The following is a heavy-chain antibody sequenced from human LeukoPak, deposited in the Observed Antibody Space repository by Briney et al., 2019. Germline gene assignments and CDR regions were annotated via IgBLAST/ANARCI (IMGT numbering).Heavy chain of an antibody. CDR2: IYYSGST. J-gene: IGHJ6*03. D-gene: IGHD2-2*01. Sequence: SETLSLTCTVSGGSISSHYWSWIQQPPGKGLEWIGYIYYSGSTNYNPSLKSRVTISVDTSKNQFSLKLSSVTAADAAVYYCARGTRGYYYYYMDVWGKGTTVTVSS. CDR1: GGSISSHY. V-gene: IGHV4-59*11. CDR3: ARGTRGYYYYYMDV.